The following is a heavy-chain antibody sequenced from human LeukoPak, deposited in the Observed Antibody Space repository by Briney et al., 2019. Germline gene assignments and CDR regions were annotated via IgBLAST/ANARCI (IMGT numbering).Heavy chain of an antibody. CDR3: ARRPLTANDAFDI. V-gene: IGHV4-61*02. Sequence: SQILSLTCTVSGGSISSGSYYWSWIRQPAGKGLEWIGRIYTSGSTNYNPSLKSRVTISVDTSKNQFSLKLSSVTAADTAVYYCARRPLTANDAFDIWGQGTMVTVSS. J-gene: IGHJ3*02. CDR1: GGSISSGSYY. D-gene: IGHD2-21*02. CDR2: IYTSGST.